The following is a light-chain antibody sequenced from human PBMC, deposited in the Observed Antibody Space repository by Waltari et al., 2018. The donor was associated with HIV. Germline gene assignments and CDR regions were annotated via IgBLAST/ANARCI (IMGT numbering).Light chain of an antibody. Sequence: IQLTQSPSFMSASVGDRVTITCRASQGISSNLAWYQQKPGQAPTLLIYAASSLPSGVPSRFSGSGSGTEFTLTIRSLQPEDFATYSCQHLNAYPPFTFGPGTTVD. CDR2: AAS. CDR3: QHLNAYPPFT. V-gene: IGKV1-9*01. J-gene: IGKJ3*01. CDR1: QGISSN.